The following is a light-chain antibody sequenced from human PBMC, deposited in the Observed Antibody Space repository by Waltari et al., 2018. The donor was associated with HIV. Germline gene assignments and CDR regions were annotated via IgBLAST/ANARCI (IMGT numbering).Light chain of an antibody. CDR2: GAS. CDR1: QSPSSNY. Sequence: IVLTQSPGTLSVSPGERVTLSCRARQSPSSNYLAWYQQKPGQAPRLLIYGASNRATGIPDRFSGSGSGTDFTLTISRLEPDDFAVYYCQLVFTFGPGTKLDF. CDR3: QLVFT. V-gene: IGKV3-20*01. J-gene: IGKJ3*01.